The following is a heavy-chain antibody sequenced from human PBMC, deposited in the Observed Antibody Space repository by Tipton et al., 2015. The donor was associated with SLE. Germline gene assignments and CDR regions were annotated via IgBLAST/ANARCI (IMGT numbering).Heavy chain of an antibody. CDR3: ARGVSSRGAFDY. V-gene: IGHV4-59*01. CDR2: IYYSGST. D-gene: IGHD6-13*01. Sequence: TLSLTCTVSGDSISDNYWSWIRQPPGKGLEWIGYIYYSGSTNYNPSLKSRVTISLDTSKNQVSLKLSSVTAADTAVYYCARGVSSRGAFDYWGQGSLVTVSS. CDR1: GDSISDNY. J-gene: IGHJ4*02.